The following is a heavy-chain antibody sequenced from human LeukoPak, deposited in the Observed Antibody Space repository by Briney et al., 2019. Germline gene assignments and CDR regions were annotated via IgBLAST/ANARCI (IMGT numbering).Heavy chain of an antibody. CDR1: GFTFSDYS. Sequence: PGGSLRLSCAASGFTFSDYSMTWIRQAPGNGLEWIAHMRGSGDTVSYADSVRGRFTISRDNVKNSLYLQMNGLRVEDTAVYYCARLGVITAAGTYDYWGQGALVTVSS. D-gene: IGHD6-13*01. CDR3: ARLGVITAAGTYDY. J-gene: IGHJ4*02. CDR2: MRGSGDTV. V-gene: IGHV3-11*01.